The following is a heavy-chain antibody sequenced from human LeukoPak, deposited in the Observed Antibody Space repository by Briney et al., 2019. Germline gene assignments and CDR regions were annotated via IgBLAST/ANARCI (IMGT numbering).Heavy chain of an antibody. CDR3: ARDSPASRYCSSTSCYGNAFDI. D-gene: IGHD2-2*01. V-gene: IGHV1-2*04. Sequence: ASVKVSCKASGYTFTGYYMHWVRQAPGQGLEWMGWINPNSGGTNYAQKFQGWVTMTRDTSISTAYMELSRLRSDDTAVYYCARDSPASRYCSSTSCYGNAFDIWGQGTMVTVSS. CDR2: INPNSGGT. J-gene: IGHJ3*02. CDR1: GYTFTGYY.